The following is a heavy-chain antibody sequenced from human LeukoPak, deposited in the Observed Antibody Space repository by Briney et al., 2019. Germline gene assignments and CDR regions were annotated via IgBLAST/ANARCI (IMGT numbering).Heavy chain of an antibody. J-gene: IGHJ4*02. CDR3: ARETRVRWTDY. V-gene: IGHV3-23*01. D-gene: IGHD5-24*01. Sequence: GGSLRLSCAASGFTFTTYAMGWVRQAPGKGLEWVSGISASGYSTYYADSVKGRFTISRDNSKNTLSLQMNSLRAEDTAVYYCARETRVRWTDYWGQGILVTVSS. CDR1: GFTFTTYA. CDR2: ISASGYST.